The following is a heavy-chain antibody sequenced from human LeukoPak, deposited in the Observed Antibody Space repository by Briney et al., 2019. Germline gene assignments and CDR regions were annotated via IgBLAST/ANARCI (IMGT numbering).Heavy chain of an antibody. V-gene: IGHV1-2*02. D-gene: IGHD6-19*01. J-gene: IGHJ4*02. CDR3: AREYSSGWYYFDY. Sequence: ASVKVSCKASGYTFTGYYMHWVRQAPGQGLEWMGWINPNSGGTNYAQKFQGRVTMTRDTPISTAYMELSRLRSDDTAVYYCAREYSSGWYYFDYWGQGTLVTVSS. CDR1: GYTFTGYY. CDR2: INPNSGGT.